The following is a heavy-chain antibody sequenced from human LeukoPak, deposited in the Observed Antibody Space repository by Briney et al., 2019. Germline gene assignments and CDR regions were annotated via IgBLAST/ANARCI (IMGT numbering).Heavy chain of an antibody. CDR1: GDTLNNYA. D-gene: IGHD1-26*01. CDR2: IIPNIGTT. V-gene: IGHV1-69*05. Sequence: SVMVSCKASGDTLNNYAFSWVRQAPGQGLEWMGGIIPNIGTTNYAQKFQGRVAITTDESTSTVYMELSSLRSEDTAVYYCAREGATIHAGLHYWGQGTLVTVSS. CDR3: AREGATIHAGLHY. J-gene: IGHJ4*02.